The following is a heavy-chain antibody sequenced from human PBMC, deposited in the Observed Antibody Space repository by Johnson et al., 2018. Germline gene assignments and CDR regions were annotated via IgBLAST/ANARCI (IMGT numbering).Heavy chain of an antibody. CDR1: RFTFSYYG. D-gene: IGHD3-22*01. Sequence: QVQLVQSGGGVVQPGRSLRLSCAASRFTFSYYGLHWVRQAPGRGLEWVAVISNDGTKKFYADSVKGRFTISRDNAKNSLYLQMNSLRDDDTAVYYCARGLTLTSVVGFSFDYWGQGTLVTVSS. J-gene: IGHJ4*02. CDR3: ARGLTLTSVVGFSFDY. CDR2: ISNDGTKK. V-gene: IGHV3-30*03.